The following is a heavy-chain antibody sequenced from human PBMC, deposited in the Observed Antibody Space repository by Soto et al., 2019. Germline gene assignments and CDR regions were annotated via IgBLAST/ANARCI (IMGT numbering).Heavy chain of an antibody. D-gene: IGHD5-18*01. V-gene: IGHV1-69*01. Sequence: QVQLVQSGAEVKKPGSSVKVSCKASGGTFSSYAISWVRQAPGQGLEWMGGIIPIFGTANYAQKFQGRVTITADESTSTAYMELTSLGSEDRAVYYCARDREYSYGRYWYFDLWGRGTLVTVSS. CDR3: ARDREYSYGRYWYFDL. CDR1: GGTFSSYA. J-gene: IGHJ2*01. CDR2: IIPIFGTA.